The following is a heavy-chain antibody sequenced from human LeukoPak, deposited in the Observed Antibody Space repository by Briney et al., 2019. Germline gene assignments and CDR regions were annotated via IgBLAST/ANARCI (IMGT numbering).Heavy chain of an antibody. CDR3: ATTPPGGIVVVVAATGSAFDI. CDR1: GYTLTELS. V-gene: IGHV1-24*01. Sequence: ASVKVSCKVSGYTLTELSMHWVRQAPGKGLEWMGGFDPEDGETIYAQKFQGRVTMTEDTSTDTAYMELSSLRSEDTAVYYCATTPPGGIVVVVAATGSAFDIWGQGTMVTVSS. J-gene: IGHJ3*02. D-gene: IGHD2-15*01. CDR2: FDPEDGET.